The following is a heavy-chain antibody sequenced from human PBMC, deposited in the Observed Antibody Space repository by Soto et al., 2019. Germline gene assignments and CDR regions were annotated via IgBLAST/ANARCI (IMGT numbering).Heavy chain of an antibody. CDR3: ARDRYSSSSSVPEDFDY. V-gene: IGHV3-11*06. D-gene: IGHD6-6*01. CDR1: GFTFSDYY. CDR2: ISSSSSYT. Sequence: GGSLRLSCAASGFTFSDYYMSWIRQAPGKGLEWVSYISSSSSYTNYADSVKGRFTISRDNAKNSLYLQMNSLRAEDTAVYYCARDRYSSSSSVPEDFDYWGQGTLVTVSS. J-gene: IGHJ4*02.